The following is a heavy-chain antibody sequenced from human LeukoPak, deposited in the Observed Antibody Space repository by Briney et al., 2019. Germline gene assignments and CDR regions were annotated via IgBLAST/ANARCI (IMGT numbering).Heavy chain of an antibody. CDR2: INPSGGNT. CDR3: ARVRDGYNDAYDI. V-gene: IGHV1-46*01. Sequence: ASVKVSCKASGYTFTSNYIHWVRQAPGQGLEWMGLINPSGGNTNYAQNFQGRVTMTRDTSTSTVYMGLSSLRSEDTAVYYCARVRDGYNDAYDIWGQGTMVTVPS. CDR1: GYTFTSNY. D-gene: IGHD5-24*01. J-gene: IGHJ3*02.